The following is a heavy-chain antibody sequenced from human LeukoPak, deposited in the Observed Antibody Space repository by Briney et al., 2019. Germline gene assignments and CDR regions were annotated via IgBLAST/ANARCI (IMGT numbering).Heavy chain of an antibody. CDR1: GFTVSSNY. Sequence: PGGSLRLSCAASGFTVSSNYMSWVRQAPGKGLEWVSVIYSGGSTYYADSVKGRFTISRDSSKNTLYLQMNSLRAEDTAVYYCARGQDSSSSFDYWGQGTLVTVSS. V-gene: IGHV3-53*01. CDR2: IYSGGST. J-gene: IGHJ4*02. D-gene: IGHD6-6*01. CDR3: ARGQDSSSSFDY.